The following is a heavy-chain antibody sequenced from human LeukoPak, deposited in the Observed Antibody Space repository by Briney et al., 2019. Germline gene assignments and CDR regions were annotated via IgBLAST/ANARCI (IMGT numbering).Heavy chain of an antibody. CDR2: ISSNSSYI. D-gene: IGHD6-19*01. V-gene: IGHV3-21*01. CDR3: ARDQRSSGWYRWPFGDYHLPWFDP. CDR1: GFTFSSYS. J-gene: IGHJ5*02. Sequence: GGSLRLSCAASGFTFSSYSMNWVRQAPGKGLEWVSSISSNSSYIYYADSVKGRFTISRDNPKNSLYLQMNSLRAEDTAVYYCARDQRSSGWYRWPFGDYHLPWFDPWGQGPLVTVSS.